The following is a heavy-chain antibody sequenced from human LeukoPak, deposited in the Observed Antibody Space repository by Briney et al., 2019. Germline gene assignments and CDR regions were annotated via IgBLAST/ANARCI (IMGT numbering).Heavy chain of an antibody. D-gene: IGHD3-22*01. Sequence: SETLSLTCTVSGGSLSSYYWSWIRQPPGKGLEWIGYIYYSGSTNYNPSLKSRVTISVDTSKNQFSLKLSSVTAADTAVYYCARDRHYYDSSGYYYYYGMDVWGQGTTVTVSS. V-gene: IGHV4-59*01. CDR1: GGSLSSYY. J-gene: IGHJ6*02. CDR3: ARDRHYYDSSGYYYYYGMDV. CDR2: IYYSGST.